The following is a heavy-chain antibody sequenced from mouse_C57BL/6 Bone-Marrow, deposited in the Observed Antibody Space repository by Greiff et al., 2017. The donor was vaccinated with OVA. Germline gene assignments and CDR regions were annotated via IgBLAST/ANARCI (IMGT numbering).Heavy chain of an antibody. CDR1: GYTFTSYW. V-gene: IGHV1-61*01. J-gene: IGHJ3*01. CDR2: IYPSDSET. D-gene: IGHD2-3*01. CDR3: ARKSSSDGYYVPFAY. Sequence: QVQLQQPGAELVRPGSSVKLSCKASGYTFTSYWMDWVKQRPGQGLEWIGNIYPSDSETHYNQKFKDKATLTVDKSSSTAYMQLSSLTSEDSAVYYCARKSSSDGYYVPFAYWGQGTLVTVSA.